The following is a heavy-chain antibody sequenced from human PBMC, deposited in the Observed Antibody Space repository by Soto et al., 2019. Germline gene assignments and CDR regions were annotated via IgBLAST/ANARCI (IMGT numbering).Heavy chain of an antibody. CDR3: AKDRGRSSFYRYGMDV. Sequence: GGSLRLSCAASGFTFSSYGMHWVRQAPGKGLEWVAVISYDGSNKYYADSVKGRFTISRDNSKNTLYLQMNGLRAEDTAVYYCAKDRGRSSFYRYGMDVWGQGTTVTVSS. CDR1: GFTFSSYG. J-gene: IGHJ6*02. V-gene: IGHV3-30*18. CDR2: ISYDGSNK. D-gene: IGHD6-6*01.